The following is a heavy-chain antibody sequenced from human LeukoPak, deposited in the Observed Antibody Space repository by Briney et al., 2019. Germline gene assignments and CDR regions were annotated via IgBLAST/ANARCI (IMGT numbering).Heavy chain of an antibody. CDR1: GYSISSGYY. J-gene: IGHJ5*02. V-gene: IGHV4-38-2*02. CDR2: IYHSGST. CDR3: ARGYSSSWYLNWFDP. D-gene: IGHD6-13*01. Sequence: SETLSLTCTVSGYSISSGYYWGWLRQPPGKGLEWIGSIYHSGSTYYNPSLESQVTISVDTSKNQFSLKLTSVTAADTAVYYCARGYSSSWYLNWFDPWGQGILVTVSS.